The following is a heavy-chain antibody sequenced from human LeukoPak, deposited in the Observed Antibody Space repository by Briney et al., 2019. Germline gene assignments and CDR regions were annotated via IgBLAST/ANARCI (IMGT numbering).Heavy chain of an antibody. CDR1: GGSISSSNW. Sequence: PSGTLSLTCAVSGGSISSSNWWSWVRQPPGKALEWIGNVVYSGSTYYNASLKSRVTISKDTSKNHFSLRLSSVTAADTAVYYCVRDRAHYYDSSGYHGAFDIWGQGTMVTVSS. CDR2: VVYSGST. J-gene: IGHJ3*02. D-gene: IGHD3-22*01. V-gene: IGHV4-4*02. CDR3: VRDRAHYYDSSGYHGAFDI.